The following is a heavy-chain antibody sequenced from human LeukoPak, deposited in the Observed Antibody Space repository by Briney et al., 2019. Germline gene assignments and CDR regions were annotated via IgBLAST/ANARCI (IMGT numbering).Heavy chain of an antibody. CDR1: GFTLSSYW. J-gene: IGHJ4*02. CDR3: ARGGYDYDY. CDR2: IKQDGSEK. Sequence: GGSLRLSCAASGFTLSSYWMSWVRQAPGKGLEWVANIKQDGSEKYYVDSVKGRFTISRDNAKNSLYLQMNSLRAEDTAVYYCARGGYDYDYWGQGTLVTVSS. D-gene: IGHD5-12*01. V-gene: IGHV3-7*04.